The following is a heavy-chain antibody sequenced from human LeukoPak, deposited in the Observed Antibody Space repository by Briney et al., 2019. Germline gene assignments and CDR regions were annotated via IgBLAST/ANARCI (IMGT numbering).Heavy chain of an antibody. V-gene: IGHV1-2*02. CDR3: ARDYYDSSGYSPFDY. D-gene: IGHD3-22*01. CDR1: GYTFTGYY. Sequence: ASVKVSCKASGYTFTGYYMHWVRQAPGQGLEWMGWINPNSGGTNYAQKFQGRVTVTRDTSISTAYMELSRLRSDDTAVYYCARDYYDSSGYSPFDYWGQGTLVTVSS. CDR2: INPNSGGT. J-gene: IGHJ4*02.